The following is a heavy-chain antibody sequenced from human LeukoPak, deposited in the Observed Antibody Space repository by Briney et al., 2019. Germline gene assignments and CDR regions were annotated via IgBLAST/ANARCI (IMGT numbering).Heavy chain of an antibody. J-gene: IGHJ4*02. CDR1: GGSFSGYH. V-gene: IGHV4-34*01. CDR2: INHSGST. CDR3: ARADRGWQYYFDY. D-gene: IGHD6-19*01. Sequence: SETLSLTCAVYGGSFSGYHWNWIRQPPGEGLEWIGEINHSGSTNYNPSLKSRVTISVDTSKSQFSLDLTSVTAADTAVYYCARADRGWQYYFDYWGQGNLVTVSS.